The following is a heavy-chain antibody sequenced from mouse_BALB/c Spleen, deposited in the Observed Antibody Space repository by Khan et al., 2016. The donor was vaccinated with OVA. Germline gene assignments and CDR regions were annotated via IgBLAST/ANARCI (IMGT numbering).Heavy chain of an antibody. Sequence: EVQLQESGPGLVKPSQSLSLTCTVTGYSITSDYAWNWIRQFPGNKLGWMGYISYSGSTNYNPALKSRITITRDTSKNQFFLQLNSVTTEDAATYNFARDGDRDNYAIDYWGQGTPVTVSA. V-gene: IGHV3-2*02. CDR1: GYSITSDYA. CDR3: ARDGDRDNYAIDY. J-gene: IGHJ4*01. D-gene: IGHD2-13*01. CDR2: ISYSGST.